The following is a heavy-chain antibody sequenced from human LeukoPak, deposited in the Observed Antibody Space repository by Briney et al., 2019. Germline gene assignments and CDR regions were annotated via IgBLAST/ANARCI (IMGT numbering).Heavy chain of an antibody. Sequence: PGGSLRLSCAACGFSFSDKWMHWVRQVPGKGLMWVARINPDGSVTSCADSVKGRFTISRDNSKSSLYLEMNNLRVEDTALYYCARGFLLESPGDDFDFWGQGTLVTVSS. CDR3: ARGFLLESPGDDFDF. CDR1: GFSFSDKW. D-gene: IGHD1-1*01. V-gene: IGHV3-74*01. CDR2: INPDGSVT. J-gene: IGHJ4*02.